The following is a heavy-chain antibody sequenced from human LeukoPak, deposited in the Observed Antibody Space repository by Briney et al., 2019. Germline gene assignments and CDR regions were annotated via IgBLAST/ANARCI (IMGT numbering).Heavy chain of an antibody. CDR1: GFTFSSYA. D-gene: IGHD2-2*01. CDR2: ISYDGSNK. J-gene: IGHJ4*02. CDR3: AREGSYCSSTSCYHVWFYY. V-gene: IGHV3-30*01. Sequence: GRSLRLTCAASGFTFSSYALHWVRQPPGKGLEWVGVISYDGSNKYYANSVKGRFTISRDNSKNTLYLQMNSLRAEDTAVYYCAREGSYCSSTSCYHVWFYYWGQGTLVTVSS.